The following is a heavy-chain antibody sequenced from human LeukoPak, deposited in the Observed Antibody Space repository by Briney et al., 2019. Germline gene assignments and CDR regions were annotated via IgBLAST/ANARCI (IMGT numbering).Heavy chain of an antibody. D-gene: IGHD2-8*01. CDR2: IQSDRSDE. J-gene: IGHJ6*03. V-gene: IGHV3-30*02. CDR3: AKDRCSNGIGCYYYYMDV. Sequence: GGSLRLSCAASRFTFSSYGMHWVRQAPGKGLEWVAYIQSDRSDEQYADSVRGRFSISRDSSKNILYLQMNSLRAEDTAVYYCAKDRCSNGIGCYYYYMDVWGKGTTVTISS. CDR1: RFTFSSYG.